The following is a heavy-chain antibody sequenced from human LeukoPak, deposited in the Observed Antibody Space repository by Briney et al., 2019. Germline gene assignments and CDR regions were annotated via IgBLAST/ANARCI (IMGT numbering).Heavy chain of an antibody. CDR2: ITISGRTA. CDR3: AKILDF. CDR1: GFTFSNYA. J-gene: IGHJ4*02. D-gene: IGHD2/OR15-2a*01. Sequence: PGGSLRLSCLASGFTFSNYAMSWVRQAPGKGLEWVSGITISGRTAYYADSVKGRFTISRDNSKNTLYLQMNSLRAEDTVVYYCAKILDFWGQGTLVTVSS. V-gene: IGHV3-23*01.